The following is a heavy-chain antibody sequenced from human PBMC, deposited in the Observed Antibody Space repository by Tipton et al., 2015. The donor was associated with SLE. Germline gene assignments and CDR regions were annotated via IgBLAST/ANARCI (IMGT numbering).Heavy chain of an antibody. CDR3: AKGVTVASLHGMDV. Sequence: GSLRLSCAASGFTFSSYAMSWVRQAPGKGLEWISSISGGADSKYHADSVRGRFTISRDNSKNTLYLQMNSLRVEDTAIYYCAKGVTVASLHGMDVWGQGTTVTVSS. CDR2: ISGGADSK. D-gene: IGHD2-21*02. CDR1: GFTFSSYA. V-gene: IGHV3-23*01. J-gene: IGHJ6*02.